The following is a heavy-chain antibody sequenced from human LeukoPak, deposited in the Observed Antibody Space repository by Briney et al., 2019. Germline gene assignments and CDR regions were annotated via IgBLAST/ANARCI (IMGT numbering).Heavy chain of an antibody. CDR3: ARDRGIDY. CDR1: GFIFSTYS. D-gene: IGHD3-10*01. J-gene: IGHJ4*02. CDR2: ISSSGRPI. V-gene: IGHV3-21*05. Sequence: PGGSLRLSCAASGFIFSTYSMNWVRQAPGKGLEWLSYISSSGRPIYYADSVKGRFTISRDNAKNSLYLQMNSLRAEDTAVYYCARDRGIDYWGQGTLVTVSS.